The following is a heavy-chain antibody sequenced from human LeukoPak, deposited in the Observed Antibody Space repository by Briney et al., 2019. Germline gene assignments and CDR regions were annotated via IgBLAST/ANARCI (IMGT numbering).Heavy chain of an antibody. CDR1: GFTFSTYE. CDR3: AKDVSFWFDP. Sequence: HTGGSLRLSCAASGFTFSTYEMNWVRQAPGKGLEWVSYISSSGSTIYYADSVKGRFTISRDNSKNTVYLQMKSLRVEDTAIYYCAKDVSFWFDPWGQGTLVTVSA. V-gene: IGHV3-48*03. D-gene: IGHD5/OR15-5a*01. J-gene: IGHJ5*02. CDR2: ISSSGSTI.